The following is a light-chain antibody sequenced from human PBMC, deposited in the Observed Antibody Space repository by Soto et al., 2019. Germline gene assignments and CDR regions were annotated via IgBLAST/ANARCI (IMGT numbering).Light chain of an antibody. CDR2: DAS. Sequence: DIQMTQSPSTLSASVGCRVTITCRASQSISSWLAWYQQKPGKAPKLLIYDASSLESGVPSRFSGSGSGTEFTLTISSLQPDDFATYYCQQYNSYSPTCGQGTKGDIK. V-gene: IGKV1-5*01. J-gene: IGKJ1*01. CDR1: QSISSW. CDR3: QQYNSYSPT.